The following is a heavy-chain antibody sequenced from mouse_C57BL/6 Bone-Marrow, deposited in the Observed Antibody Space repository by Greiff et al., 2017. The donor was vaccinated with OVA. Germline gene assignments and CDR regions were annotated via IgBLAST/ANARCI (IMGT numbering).Heavy chain of an antibody. D-gene: IGHD3-3*01. CDR1: GFTFSSYA. J-gene: IGHJ2*01. CDR2: ISSGGDYI. Sequence: DVMLVESGEGLVKPGGSLKLSCAASGFTFSSYAMSWVRQTPEKRLEWVAYISSGGDYIYYADTVKGRFTISRDNARNTLYLQMSSLKSEDTAMYYCTRVGEGLNYFDYWGQGTTLTVSS. CDR3: TRVGEGLNYFDY. V-gene: IGHV5-9-1*02.